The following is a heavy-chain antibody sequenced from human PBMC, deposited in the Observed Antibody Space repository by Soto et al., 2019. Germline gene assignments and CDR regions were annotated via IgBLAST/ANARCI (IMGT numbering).Heavy chain of an antibody. D-gene: IGHD1-26*01. Sequence: SETLSLTCTVSGDSISSNSHYWGWIRQPPGKGLESIANIYYDGNTYYNPSLKSRVTISVDTSKNQFSLKLSSVAAADTAVYYCHARGPLPTAGNGEYYYYGMDVWGQGTTVTVSS. CDR2: IYYDGNT. CDR1: GDSISSNSHY. J-gene: IGHJ6*02. V-gene: IGHV4-39*07. CDR3: HARGPLPTAGNGEYYYYGMDV.